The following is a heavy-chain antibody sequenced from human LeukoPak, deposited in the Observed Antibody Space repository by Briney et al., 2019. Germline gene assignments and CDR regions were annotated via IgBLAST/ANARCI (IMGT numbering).Heavy chain of an antibody. D-gene: IGHD4-17*01. J-gene: IGHJ6*02. CDR3: ARLPGYGDPSYYYYGMDV. Sequence: PSETLSLTCTVSGGSISSYYWSWIRQPPGKGLEWIGYIYYSGSTNYNPSLKSRVTISVDTSKNQFSLKLSSVTAADTAVYYCARLPGYGDPSYYYYGMDVWGQGTTVTVSS. V-gene: IGHV4-59*08. CDR2: IYYSGST. CDR1: GGSISSYY.